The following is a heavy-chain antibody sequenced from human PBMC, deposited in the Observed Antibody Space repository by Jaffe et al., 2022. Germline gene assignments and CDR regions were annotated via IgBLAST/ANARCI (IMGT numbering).Heavy chain of an antibody. Sequence: QVQLVESGGGVVQPGRSLRLSCTASGFTFSSYGIHWVRQAPGKGLEWLTFISYDGNDKYYADSVKGRFTISRDNSKNTMYLQMNSLRAEDTAVYFCAKRGGGDDLKYFDYWGQGALVTVSS. V-gene: IGHV3-30*18. D-gene: IGHD3-16*01. J-gene: IGHJ4*02. CDR2: ISYDGNDK. CDR1: GFTFSSYG. CDR3: AKRGGGDDLKYFDY.